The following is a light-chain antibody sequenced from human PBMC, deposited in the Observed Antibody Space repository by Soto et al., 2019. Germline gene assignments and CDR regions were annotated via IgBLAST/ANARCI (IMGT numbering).Light chain of an antibody. CDR2: EVS. V-gene: IGLV2-14*01. J-gene: IGLJ2*01. CDR3: SSYTRSSTLVV. Sequence: QSVLTQPASVSGSPGQSVTISCTGTNSDIGGYNYVSWYQQHPCKAPKLMIYEVSNRPSGVSNRFSGSKSGNTASLTISGLQAEDEADYYCSSYTRSSTLVVFGGGTKLTVL. CDR1: NSDIGGYNY.